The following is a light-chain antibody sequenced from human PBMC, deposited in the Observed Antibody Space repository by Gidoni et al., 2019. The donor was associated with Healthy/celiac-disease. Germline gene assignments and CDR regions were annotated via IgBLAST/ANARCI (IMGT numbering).Light chain of an antibody. Sequence: QSVLTQPPSASGPPGPRVTISCSGSSSNIGSNTVNWYQQLPGTAPKLLIYSNNQRPLGVPDRFSGSKSGTSASLAISGLQSEDEADYYCAAWDDRLNGWVFGGGTKLTVL. CDR1: SSNIGSNT. CDR2: SNN. CDR3: AAWDDRLNGWV. V-gene: IGLV1-44*01. J-gene: IGLJ3*02.